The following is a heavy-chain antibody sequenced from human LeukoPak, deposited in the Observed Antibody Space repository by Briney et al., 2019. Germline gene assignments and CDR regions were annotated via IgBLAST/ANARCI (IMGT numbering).Heavy chain of an antibody. D-gene: IGHD6-19*01. CDR3: ASQAVAEDYFDY. CDR1: GVSVSSGSYY. J-gene: IGHJ4*02. Sequence: SETLSLTCTVSGVSVSSGSYYWSWIRQPPGKGLEWIGYIYYSGSTNYNPSLKSRVTISVDTSKNQFSLKLSSVTAADTAVYYCASQAVAEDYFDYWGQGTLVTVSS. V-gene: IGHV4-61*01. CDR2: IYYSGST.